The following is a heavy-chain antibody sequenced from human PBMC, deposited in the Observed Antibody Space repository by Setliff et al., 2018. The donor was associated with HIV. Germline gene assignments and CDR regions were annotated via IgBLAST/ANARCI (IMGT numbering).Heavy chain of an antibody. CDR3: ARSTTIFGVVINSYWYFDL. V-gene: IGHV1-3*01. Sequence: ASVKVSCKASGYTFTDYALHWVRQAPGQGLEWMGWISPYNGNTNYAQKLQGRVTITRDTSASTAYMELSSLRSEDTAVYYCARSTTIFGVVINSYWYFDLWGRGTLVTVSS. CDR2: ISPYNGNT. CDR1: GYTFTDYA. J-gene: IGHJ2*01. D-gene: IGHD3-3*01.